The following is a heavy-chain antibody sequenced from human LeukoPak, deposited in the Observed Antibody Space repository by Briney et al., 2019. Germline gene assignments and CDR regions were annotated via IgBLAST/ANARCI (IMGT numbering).Heavy chain of an antibody. CDR2: IYYSGST. Sequence: SETLSLTCTVSGGSISSYYWSWIRQPPGKGLEWIGYIYYSGSTNYNPSLKSRSTISLDTSKNQFSLKLSSVTAADTAVYYCARTPSCGGFDHWGQGTLVTVSS. V-gene: IGHV4-59*01. J-gene: IGHJ4*02. CDR3: ARTPSCGGFDH. D-gene: IGHD2-2*01. CDR1: GGSISSYY.